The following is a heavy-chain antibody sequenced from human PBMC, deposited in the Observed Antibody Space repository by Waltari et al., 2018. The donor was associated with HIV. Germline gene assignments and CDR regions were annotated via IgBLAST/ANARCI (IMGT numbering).Heavy chain of an antibody. V-gene: IGHV4-39*01. CDR2: IYYSGST. Sequence: QLQLQESGPGLVKPPETLSLTCTVSGGSISGSPSYWGWIRQPPGKGLEWIGSIYYSGSTYYNPSLKSRVTISVDTSKNQFSLKLSSVTAADTAVYYCATTLNILSGLNWFDPWGQGTLVTVSS. CDR3: ATTLNILSGLNWFDP. J-gene: IGHJ5*02. CDR1: GGSISGSPSY. D-gene: IGHD3-9*01.